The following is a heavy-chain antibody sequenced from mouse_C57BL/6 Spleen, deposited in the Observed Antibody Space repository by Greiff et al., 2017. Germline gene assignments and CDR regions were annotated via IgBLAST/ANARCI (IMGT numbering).Heavy chain of an antibody. CDR3: ARDAGAMDY. V-gene: IGHV7-1*01. CDR2: SRNKANDYTT. Sequence: EVMLVESGGGLVQSGRSLRLSCATSGFTFSDFYMEWVRQAPGKGLEWIAASRNKANDYTTEYSAAGKGRFIVSRDTSQSILYLQMNALRAEDTAIYYCARDAGAMDYWGQGTSVTVSS. CDR1: GFTFSDFY. J-gene: IGHJ4*01.